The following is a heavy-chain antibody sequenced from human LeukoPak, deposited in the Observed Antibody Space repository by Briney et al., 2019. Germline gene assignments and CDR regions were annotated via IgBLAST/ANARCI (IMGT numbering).Heavy chain of an antibody. D-gene: IGHD3-22*01. CDR1: GYTFTSYG. CDR3: ARVGAMPYYYDSSGYSKLFDY. J-gene: IGHJ4*02. V-gene: IGHV1-18*01. CDR2: ISAYNGNT. Sequence: ASVKVSCKASGYTFTSYGISWVRQAPGQGLEWMGWISAYNGNTNYAQKLQGRVTMTTDTSTSTAYMELRSLRSDDTAVYYCARVGAMPYYYDSSGYSKLFDYWGQGTLVTVSS.